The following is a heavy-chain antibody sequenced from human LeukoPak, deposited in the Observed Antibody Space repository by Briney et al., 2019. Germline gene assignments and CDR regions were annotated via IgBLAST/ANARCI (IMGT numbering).Heavy chain of an antibody. V-gene: IGHV1-8*01. D-gene: IGHD6-6*01. Sequence: ASVKVSCKSSGYTYASYDINWVRQPTGQGLEWMGRRNPNSGNTGYEQKFQGRVTMTRNTSISTAYMELSSLRSEDTAVYYCARRFKIAARSGGFGYWGQGTLVTVSP. CDR1: GYTYASYD. CDR2: RNPNSGNT. CDR3: ARRFKIAARSGGFGY. J-gene: IGHJ4*02.